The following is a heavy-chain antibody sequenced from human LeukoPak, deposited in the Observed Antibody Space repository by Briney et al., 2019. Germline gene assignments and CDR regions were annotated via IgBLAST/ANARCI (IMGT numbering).Heavy chain of an antibody. D-gene: IGHD2-2*01. J-gene: IGHJ4*02. V-gene: IGHV1-2*02. CDR1: GYTFTGYY. Sequence: ASVKVSCKASGYTFTGYYMHWVRQAPGQGLEWMGWINPNNGGTNYAQKFQGRVTLTRDTSISTVYMELRTLRSDDTAVYYCTTISSRYCTSTSCYSSFGYWGQGTLVTVSS. CDR2: INPNNGGT. CDR3: TTISSRYCTSTSCYSSFGY.